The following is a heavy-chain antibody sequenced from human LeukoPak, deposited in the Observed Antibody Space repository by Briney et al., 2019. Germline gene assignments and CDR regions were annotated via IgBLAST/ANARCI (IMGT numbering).Heavy chain of an antibody. CDR2: ISWNIGSI. Sequence: PGGSLRLSCAASSFTFDDYAMHWVPQAPGKGLEWISSISWNIGSIGYADSVKGRFTIARDNAKNSLYLQMNSLRAADTALYYCAKGSLAVAGPFDYWGQGTLVTVSS. V-gene: IGHV3-9*01. J-gene: IGHJ4*02. D-gene: IGHD6-19*01. CDR1: SFTFDDYA. CDR3: AKGSLAVAGPFDY.